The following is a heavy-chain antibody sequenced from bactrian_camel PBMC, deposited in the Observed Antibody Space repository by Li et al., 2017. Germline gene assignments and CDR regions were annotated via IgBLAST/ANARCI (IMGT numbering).Heavy chain of an antibody. CDR2: MYGLGGPT. Sequence: HVQLVESGGGSVQVGGSLRLSCSYSEFSACVGWFRQRPGKGREMVATMYGLGGPTQYADSVKGRLTISQDNTKVYLQMNGVKSEDTAIYYRAGRRARCSLEARDFTTWGQGTQVTVS. D-gene: IGHD3*01. J-gene: IGHJ6*01. V-gene: IGHV3S1*01. CDR3: AGRRARCSLEARDFTT. CDR1: EFSAC.